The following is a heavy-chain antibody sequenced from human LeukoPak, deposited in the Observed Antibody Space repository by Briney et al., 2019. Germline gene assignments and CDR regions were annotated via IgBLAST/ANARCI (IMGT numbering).Heavy chain of an antibody. D-gene: IGHD3-10*01. CDR1: GFTFSSYS. J-gene: IGHJ6*04. CDR2: ISTNGGST. V-gene: IGHV3-64D*06. Sequence: GGSLRLSCSASGFTFSSYSMHWVRQAPEKGLEYVSSISTNGGSTYYAGSVKGRFTNSRDNSKNTLYLQMSSLSAEDTAVYYCVSDGSGSYSGGLYYYYYGMDVWGKGTTVTVSS. CDR3: VSDGSGSYSGGLYYYYYGMDV.